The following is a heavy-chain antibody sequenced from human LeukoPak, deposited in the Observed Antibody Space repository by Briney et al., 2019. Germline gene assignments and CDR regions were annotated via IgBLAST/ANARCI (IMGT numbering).Heavy chain of an antibody. V-gene: IGHV4-39*01. J-gene: IGHJ4*02. CDR3: ARRDDSSGYHKIFDY. CDR2: IYYGEST. D-gene: IGHD3-22*01. CDR1: GGSISSGPYY. Sequence: SETLSLTCTVSGGSISSGPYYWGWIRQPPGKGLEWIGNIYYGESTYYNPSLKSRVTISIDTSKNQFYLKLSSLTAADTAVYYCARRDDSSGYHKIFDYWGPGTLVTVSS.